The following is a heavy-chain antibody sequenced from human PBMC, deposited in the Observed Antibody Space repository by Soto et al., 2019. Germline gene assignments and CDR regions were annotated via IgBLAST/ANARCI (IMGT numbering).Heavy chain of an antibody. CDR3: ERESGRFVTKIGADY. CDR2: ISSSSSYI. Sequence: PGGSLRLSCAASGFTFSSYSMNWVRQAPGKGLEWVSSISSSSSYIYYADSVKGRFTISRDNAKNSLYLQMNSLRAEDTAVYYCERESGRFVTKIGADYWGQGTLVTVYS. CDR1: GFTFSSYS. V-gene: IGHV3-21*01. D-gene: IGHD3-10*01. J-gene: IGHJ4*02.